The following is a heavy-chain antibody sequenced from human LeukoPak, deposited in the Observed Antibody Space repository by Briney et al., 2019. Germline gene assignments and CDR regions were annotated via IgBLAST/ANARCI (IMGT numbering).Heavy chain of an antibody. CDR3: ARVRNSSGYYILEN. CDR2: IYYSGST. J-gene: IGHJ4*02. Sequence: SETLSLTCTVSGGSISSGGYYWSWIRQHPGKGLEWIGYIYYSGSTYYNPSLKSRVTIPVDTSKNQFSLKLSSVTAADTAVYYCARVRNSSGYYILENWGQGTLVTVSS. CDR1: GGSISSGGYY. V-gene: IGHV4-31*03. D-gene: IGHD3-22*01.